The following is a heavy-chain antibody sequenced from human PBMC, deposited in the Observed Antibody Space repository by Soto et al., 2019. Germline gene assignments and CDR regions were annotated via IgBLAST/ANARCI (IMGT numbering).Heavy chain of an antibody. Sequence: GSLRLSCAASGFTFTRYSMNWVRQAPGKGLEWVSSISSTTNYIYYADSMKGRFTVSRDNAKNSVYLEMNSLSAEDTALYYCARESEDLTSNFNYWGQGTLVTVSS. CDR2: ISSTTNYI. CDR3: ARESEDLTSNFNY. J-gene: IGHJ4*02. CDR1: GFTFTRYS. V-gene: IGHV3-21*01.